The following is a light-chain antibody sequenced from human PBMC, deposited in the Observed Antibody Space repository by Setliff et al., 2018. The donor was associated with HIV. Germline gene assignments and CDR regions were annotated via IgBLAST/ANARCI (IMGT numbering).Light chain of an antibody. CDR3: CSYAGSSISYV. V-gene: IGLV2-23*02. J-gene: IGLJ1*01. CDR2: EVT. CDR1: SGDVRNYNL. Sequence: QSALTQPASVSRSPGQSITISCTGTSGDVRNYNLVSWYQHHPGKAPKLIIYEVTKRPSGVSDRFSGSKSGNTASLTISGLQAEDEADYYCCSYAGSSISYVFGTGTKVTVL.